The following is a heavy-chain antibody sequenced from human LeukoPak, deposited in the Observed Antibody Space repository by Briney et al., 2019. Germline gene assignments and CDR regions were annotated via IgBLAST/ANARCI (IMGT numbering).Heavy chain of an antibody. V-gene: IGHV3-30*18. CDR1: GFTFSSYG. J-gene: IGHJ4*02. Sequence: GGSLRLSCAASGFTFSSYGMHWVRQAPGKGLEWVAVLSYDGSNKYYADSVKGRFTISRDNSKNTLYLQMNSLRAEDTAVYYCAKDTRGPYSSGWVDSWYFDYWGQGTLVTVSS. CDR2: LSYDGSNK. D-gene: IGHD6-19*01. CDR3: AKDTRGPYSSGWVDSWYFDY.